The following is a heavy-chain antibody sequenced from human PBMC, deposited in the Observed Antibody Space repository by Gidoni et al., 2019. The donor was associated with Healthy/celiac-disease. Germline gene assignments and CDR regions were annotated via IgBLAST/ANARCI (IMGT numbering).Heavy chain of an antibody. V-gene: IGHV3-30-3*01. CDR1: GFTFSSYA. J-gene: IGHJ4*02. Sequence: QVQLVESGGGVVQPGRSLRLSCAASGFTFSSYAMHWVRQAPGKGLEWVAVISYDGSNKYYADSVKGRFTISRDNSKNTLYLQMNSLRAEDTAVYYCARVATIISDVDYWGQGTLVTVSS. CDR3: ARVATIISDVDY. D-gene: IGHD5-12*01. CDR2: ISYDGSNK.